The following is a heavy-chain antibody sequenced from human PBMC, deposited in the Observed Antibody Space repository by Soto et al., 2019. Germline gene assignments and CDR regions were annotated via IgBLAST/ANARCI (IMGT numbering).Heavy chain of an antibody. CDR3: ARDWTGTTAFDI. CDR2: ISSSSSYI. J-gene: IGHJ3*02. V-gene: IGHV3-21*01. D-gene: IGHD1-7*01. CDR1: GFTFSSYS. Sequence: PGGSLRLSCAASGFTFSSYSMNWVRQAPGKGLEWVSSISSSSSYIYYADSVKGRFTISRDNAKNSLYLQMNSLRAEDTAVYYCARDWTGTTAFDIWGQGTMVTVSS.